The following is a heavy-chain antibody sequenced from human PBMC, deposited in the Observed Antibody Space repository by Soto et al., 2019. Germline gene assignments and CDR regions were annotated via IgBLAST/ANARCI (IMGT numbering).Heavy chain of an antibody. CDR3: ARGRTVTTIRDAFDI. V-gene: IGHV1-18*03. Sequence: ASVKVSCKASGYTFTSYGISWARQAPGQGLEWMGWISAYNGNTNYAQKLQGRVTMTTDTSTSTAYMELRSLRSDDMAVYYCARGRTVTTIRDAFDIWGQGTMVTVSS. D-gene: IGHD4-17*01. CDR1: GYTFTSYG. CDR2: ISAYNGNT. J-gene: IGHJ3*02.